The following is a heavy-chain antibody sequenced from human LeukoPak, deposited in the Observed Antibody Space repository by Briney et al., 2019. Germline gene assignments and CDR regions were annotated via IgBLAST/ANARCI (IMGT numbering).Heavy chain of an antibody. CDR2: INSDESST. D-gene: IGHD6-13*01. V-gene: IGHV3-74*01. CDR1: GFTFSDFW. J-gene: IGHJ4*02. CDR3: ARGSSSLYYFDY. Sequence: GGSLRLSCAASGFTFSDFWMSWVRQAPGKGLVWVSRINSDESSTNYADSVKGRFTISRDNAKNTLHLQMNSLRAEDTAVYYCARGSSSLYYFDYWGQGTLVTVSS.